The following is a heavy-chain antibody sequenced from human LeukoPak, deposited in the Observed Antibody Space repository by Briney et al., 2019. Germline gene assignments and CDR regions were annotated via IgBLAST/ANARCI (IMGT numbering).Heavy chain of an antibody. D-gene: IGHD3-22*01. V-gene: IGHV1-24*01. CDR3: ATDGNYYDSSGPRHNWFDP. CDR2: FDPEDGET. J-gene: IGHJ5*02. CDR1: GYTFTSYD. Sequence: ASVKVSCKASGYTFTSYDINWVRQATGQGLEWMGGFDPEDGETIYAQKFQGRVTMTEDTSTDTAYMELSSLRSEDTAVYYCATDGNYYDSSGPRHNWFDPWGQGTLVTVSS.